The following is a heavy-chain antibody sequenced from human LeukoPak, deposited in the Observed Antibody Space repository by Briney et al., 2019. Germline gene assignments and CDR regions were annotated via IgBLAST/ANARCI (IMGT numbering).Heavy chain of an antibody. Sequence: GGSLRHSCIASGFTFSAYAMMWVRQAPGKGPEWVSAIRGGGTSEFYADSVKGRFRISRDNSKDTLFLQMNSLKAEDTGVYYCARDPNGDYIGAFDLWGPGTMVSVSS. J-gene: IGHJ3*01. V-gene: IGHV3-23*01. D-gene: IGHD4-17*01. CDR2: IRGGGTSE. CDR1: GFTFSAYA. CDR3: ARDPNGDYIGAFDL.